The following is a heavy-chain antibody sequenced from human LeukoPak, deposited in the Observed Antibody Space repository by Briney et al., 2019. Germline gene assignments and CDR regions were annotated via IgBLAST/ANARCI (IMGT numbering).Heavy chain of an antibody. J-gene: IGHJ6*03. CDR3: ARQAQDFWSGYSPYYHYYMDV. Sequence: SETLSLTCAVYGGSFSDYYWSWIRQPPGKGLEWIGEINHSGSTNYNPSLKSRVTISVDTSKNQFSLKLSSVTAADTAVYYCARQAQDFWSGYSPYYHYYMDVWGKGTTVTVSS. CDR1: GGSFSDYY. CDR2: INHSGST. V-gene: IGHV4-34*01. D-gene: IGHD3-3*01.